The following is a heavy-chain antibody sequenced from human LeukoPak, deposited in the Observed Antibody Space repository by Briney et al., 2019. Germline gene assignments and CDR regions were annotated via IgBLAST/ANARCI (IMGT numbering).Heavy chain of an antibody. Sequence: GGSLRLSCAASGFTFSSYAMHWVRQAPGKGLEWVAVISYDGSNKYYADSVKGRFTISRDNSKNTLYLQMNSLRAEDTAVYYCARDLYFGYSGYDPLDYWGQGTLVTVSS. V-gene: IGHV3-30-3*01. D-gene: IGHD5-12*01. CDR1: GFTFSSYA. CDR2: ISYDGSNK. J-gene: IGHJ4*02. CDR3: ARDLYFGYSGYDPLDY.